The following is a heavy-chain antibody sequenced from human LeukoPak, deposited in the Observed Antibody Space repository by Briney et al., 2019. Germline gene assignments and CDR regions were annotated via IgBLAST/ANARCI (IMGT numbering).Heavy chain of an antibody. CDR2: IYYSGST. CDR3: ARGAYDILTGGWFDP. D-gene: IGHD3-9*01. J-gene: IGHJ5*02. Sequence: PSETLSLTCTVSGGSISSYYWSWIRQPPGKGLEWIGYIYYSGSTNYNPSLKSRVTISVDTSKNQFSLKLSSVTAADTAVYYCARGAYDILTGGWFDPWGQGTLVTVSS. CDR1: GGSISSYY. V-gene: IGHV4-59*01.